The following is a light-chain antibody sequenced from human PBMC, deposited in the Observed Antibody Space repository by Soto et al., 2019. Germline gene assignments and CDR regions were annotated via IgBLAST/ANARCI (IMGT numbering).Light chain of an antibody. V-gene: IGLV2-14*01. CDR3: SPYTSSSTRV. CDR1: SSDVGGYNY. J-gene: IGLJ3*02. Sequence: QSALTQPASVSGSPGQSITISCTGTSSDVGGYNYVSWYQQHPGKAPKLMIYEVSNRPSGVPNRFSGSKSGNTASLTIAGPQSEYEADDYFSPYTSSSTRVFGGRTKVTLL. CDR2: EVS.